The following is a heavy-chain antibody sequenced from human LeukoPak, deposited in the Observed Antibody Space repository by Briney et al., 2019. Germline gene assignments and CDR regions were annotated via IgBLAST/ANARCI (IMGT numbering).Heavy chain of an antibody. CDR3: ARVGCSGGSCYLRYNWFDP. V-gene: IGHV1-69*06. J-gene: IGHJ5*02. CDR2: IIPIFGTA. Sequence: GASVKVSCKASGGTFSSYAISWVRQAPGQGLEWMGGIIPIFGTANYAQKFQGRVTITADKSTSTAYMELSSLRSEDTAVYYCARVGCSGGSCYLRYNWFDPWGQGTLVTVSS. CDR1: GGTFSSYA. D-gene: IGHD2-15*01.